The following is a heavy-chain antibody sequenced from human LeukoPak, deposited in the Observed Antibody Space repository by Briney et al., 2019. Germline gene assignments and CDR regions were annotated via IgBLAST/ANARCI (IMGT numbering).Heavy chain of an antibody. Sequence: QSGGSLRLSCAASGFTFRNYAMHWVRQAPGKGLEWVAFIRHDADKENYADSVKGRFTISRDNSKNTLFLHMHSLRVEDTSVYYCAKDYSSSSDYWGQGTLVTVSS. CDR3: AKDYSSSSDY. CDR2: IRHDADKE. CDR1: GFTFRNYA. J-gene: IGHJ4*02. V-gene: IGHV3-30*02. D-gene: IGHD6-6*01.